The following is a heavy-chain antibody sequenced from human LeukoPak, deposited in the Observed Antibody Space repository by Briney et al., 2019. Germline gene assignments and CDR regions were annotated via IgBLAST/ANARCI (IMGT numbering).Heavy chain of an antibody. Sequence: NPGGSLRLSCAASGFTFSDYYMSWIRQAPGKGLEWVSYISSSGSTIYYADSVKGRFTISRDNAKNSLYLQMNSLRAEDTAVYYCARDFTSIYDILTGQFDYWGQGTLVTVSS. CDR1: GFTFSDYY. CDR3: ARDFTSIYDILTGQFDY. D-gene: IGHD3-9*01. CDR2: ISSSGSTI. V-gene: IGHV3-11*01. J-gene: IGHJ4*02.